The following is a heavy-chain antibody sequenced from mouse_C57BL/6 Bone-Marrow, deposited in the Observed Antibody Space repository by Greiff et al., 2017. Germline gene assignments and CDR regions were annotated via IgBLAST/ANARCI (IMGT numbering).Heavy chain of an antibody. V-gene: IGHV1-82*01. CDR1: GYAFSSSW. CDR3: ASMGPNWYFDV. D-gene: IGHD1-1*02. J-gene: IGHJ1*03. CDR2: IYPGDGDT. Sequence: QVQLQQSGPELVKPGASVKISCKASGYAFSSSWMNWVKQRPGKGLEWIGRIYPGDGDTNYNGKFKGKATLTADKSSSTAYMQLSSLTSEDSAVYFCASMGPNWYFDVWGTGTTVTVSS.